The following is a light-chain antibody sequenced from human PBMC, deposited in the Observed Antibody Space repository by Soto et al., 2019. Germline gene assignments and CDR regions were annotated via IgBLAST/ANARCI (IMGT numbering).Light chain of an antibody. CDR1: QGISSY. J-gene: IGKJ1*01. CDR2: AAS. Sequence: AIRMTQSPSSLSASTGDRFSITCRASQGISSYLAWYQQKPGKAPKLLIYAASTLQSGVPSRFSGSGSGTDFTLTISSLQPDDFATYYCQHYNSYPEAFGQGTKVDIK. V-gene: IGKV1-8*01. CDR3: QHYNSYPEA.